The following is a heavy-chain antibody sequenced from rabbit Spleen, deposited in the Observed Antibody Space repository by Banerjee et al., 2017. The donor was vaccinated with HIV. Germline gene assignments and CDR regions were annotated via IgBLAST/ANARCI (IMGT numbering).Heavy chain of an antibody. CDR3: ARGSATMTMVITGYYFNL. D-gene: IGHD2-1*01. CDR1: GFSLFNYW. V-gene: IGHV1S42*01. J-gene: IGHJ4*01. CDR2: IYAGDGST. Sequence: EESGGGLVKPGGTLTLTCKASGFSLFNYWMCWVRQAPGKGLELIGCIYAGDGSTDYTNWVNGRFTISKTSSTVDLQMTSLTAADTATYFCARGSATMTMVITGYYFNLWGPGTLVTVS.